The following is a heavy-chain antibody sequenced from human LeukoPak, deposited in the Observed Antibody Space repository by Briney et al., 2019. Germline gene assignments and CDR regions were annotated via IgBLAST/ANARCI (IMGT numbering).Heavy chain of an antibody. D-gene: IGHD1-26*01. CDR1: GFTFSGSA. Sequence: GGSLRLSCAASGFTFSGSAMHWVRQASGKGLEWVGRIRSKANSYATAYAASVKGRFTISRDDSKNTAYLEMTSLRGEDTAVYYCAKDVRSGSTRPENFDYWGQGTLVTVSS. J-gene: IGHJ4*02. V-gene: IGHV3-73*01. CDR2: IRSKANSYAT. CDR3: AKDVRSGSTRPENFDY.